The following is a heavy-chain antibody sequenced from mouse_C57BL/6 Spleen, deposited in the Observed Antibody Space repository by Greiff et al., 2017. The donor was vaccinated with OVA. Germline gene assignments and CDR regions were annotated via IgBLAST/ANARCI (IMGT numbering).Heavy chain of an antibody. J-gene: IGHJ4*01. CDR2: IRSKSSNYAT. CDR1: GFTFNTYA. V-gene: IGHV10-3*01. Sequence: EVQLQESGGGLVQPKGSLKLSCAASGFTFNTYAMHWVRQAPGTGLEWVARIRSKSSNYATYYADSVKDSFTISRDDSQSMLYLQMNNLRTEETAMYYCVRGVTGAMDYWGQGTSVTVSS. CDR3: VRGVTGAMDY. D-gene: IGHD2-2*01.